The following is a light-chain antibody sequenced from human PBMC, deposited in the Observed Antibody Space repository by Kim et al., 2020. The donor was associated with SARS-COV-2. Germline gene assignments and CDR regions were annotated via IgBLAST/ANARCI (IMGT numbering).Light chain of an antibody. CDR1: SSDVGGYNY. CDR2: ELN. Sequence: SALTQPPSASGPPGQSVAISCTGTSSDVGGYNYVSWYQEYPGKAPKLIIYELNKRPTGVPDRFSGSKSGNTASLTVSGLQAEDEADYYCSPYAGRNNVIFGGGTQVTDL. V-gene: IGLV2-8*01. J-gene: IGLJ2*01. CDR3: SPYAGRNNVI.